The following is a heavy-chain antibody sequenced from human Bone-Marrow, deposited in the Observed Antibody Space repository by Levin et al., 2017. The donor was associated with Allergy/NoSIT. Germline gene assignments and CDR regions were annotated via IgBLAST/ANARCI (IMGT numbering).Heavy chain of an antibody. Sequence: PSETLSLTCTVSGGSITSGAYYFTWIRQHPGTGLEWIGYIYYSGRTYYNPSLKSRLSISLDTSKNQFSLRLSSVTAADTAVYYCARIGATVTYFDIWGQGTLVTVSS. CDR1: GGSITSGAYY. D-gene: IGHD4-17*01. CDR3: ARIGATVTYFDI. CDR2: IYYSGRT. J-gene: IGHJ3*02. V-gene: IGHV4-31*03.